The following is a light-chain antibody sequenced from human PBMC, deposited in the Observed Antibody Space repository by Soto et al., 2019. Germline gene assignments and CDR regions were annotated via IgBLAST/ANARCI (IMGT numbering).Light chain of an antibody. CDR3: QKYNSALT. V-gene: IGKV1-27*01. J-gene: IGKJ5*01. CDR2: SAS. CDR1: QDISNY. Sequence: DIQMIQSPSSLSASVGDRITITCRASQDISNYLAWYQQKPGKVPKLLIYSASTLQSGVPSRFSGSGSGTDFTLTISSLQPEDVATYFCQKYNSALTFGQGTRLEIK.